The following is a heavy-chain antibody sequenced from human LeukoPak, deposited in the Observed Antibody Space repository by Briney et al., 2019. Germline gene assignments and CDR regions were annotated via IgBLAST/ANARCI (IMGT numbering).Heavy chain of an antibody. V-gene: IGHV1-18*01. D-gene: IGHD4-17*01. CDR3: ARPHSYGSTYFDC. J-gene: IGHJ4*02. CDR1: GYTFTSYG. Sequence: DSVKVSCKASGYTFTSYGLTWVRQAPGQGLEWMGWISTYNTNTYYAQGLQGRVSMTTDTSTSTVYMELRSLRSDDTAVYYCARPHSYGSTYFDCWGQGTLVTVSS. CDR2: ISTYNTNT.